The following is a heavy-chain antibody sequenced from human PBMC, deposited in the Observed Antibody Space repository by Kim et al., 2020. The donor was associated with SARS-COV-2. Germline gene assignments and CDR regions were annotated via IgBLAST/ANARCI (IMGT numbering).Heavy chain of an antibody. Sequence: SETLSLTCTVSGDSISSGAYYWSWIRQHPGKGLEWIGYIYYSGNSYYNPSLKSRVTMSVDTSKNQFSLKLTSVTAADTAVYYCARKDYGLDVWGQGTTVTVSS. CDR1: GDSISSGAYY. J-gene: IGHJ6*02. CDR3: ARKDYGLDV. CDR2: IYYSGNS. V-gene: IGHV4-31*03.